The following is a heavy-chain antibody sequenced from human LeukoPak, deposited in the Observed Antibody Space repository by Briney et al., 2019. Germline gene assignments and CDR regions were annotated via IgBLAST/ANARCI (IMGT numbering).Heavy chain of an antibody. D-gene: IGHD3-22*01. V-gene: IGHV3-23*01. CDR1: GFTFSSYA. Sequence: PGGSLRLSCAASGFTFSSYAMSWVRQAPGKGLEWVSAISGSGGSTYYADSVKGRFTISRDNSKNTLYLQMNSLRAEDTAVYYCAKGRYYDSSPEGAFDIWGQGAMVTVSS. CDR2: ISGSGGST. CDR3: AKGRYYDSSPEGAFDI. J-gene: IGHJ3*02.